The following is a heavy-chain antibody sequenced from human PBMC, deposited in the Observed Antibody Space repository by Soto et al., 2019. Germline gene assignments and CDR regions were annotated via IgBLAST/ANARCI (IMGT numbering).Heavy chain of an antibody. D-gene: IGHD6-6*01. CDR1: GYGFTNFA. CDR3: ARERQQLVLSNWFDP. V-gene: IGHV1-3*01. J-gene: IGHJ5*02. Sequence: ASVTVSWQAAGYGFTNFAMHWVRLAHGQRLEWMGWINAGNGNTKYSQKFQGRVTITRDTSASTAYMELSSLRSEDTAVYYCARERQQLVLSNWFDPCGQGTLVTVSS. CDR2: INAGNGNT.